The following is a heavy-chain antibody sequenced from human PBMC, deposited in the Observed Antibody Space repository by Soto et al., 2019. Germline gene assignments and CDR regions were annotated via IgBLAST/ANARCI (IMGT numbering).Heavy chain of an antibody. V-gene: IGHV3-23*01. Sequence: PLGALRLSCAASGFTFSSYAMSWVRQAPGKGLEWVSAISGSGGSTYYADSVKGRFTISRDNSKNTLYLQMNSLRAEDTAVYYCAKDPGDSSGYSPWGQGTLVTVSS. CDR2: ISGSGGST. D-gene: IGHD3-22*01. CDR3: AKDPGDSSGYSP. J-gene: IGHJ5*02. CDR1: GFTFSSYA.